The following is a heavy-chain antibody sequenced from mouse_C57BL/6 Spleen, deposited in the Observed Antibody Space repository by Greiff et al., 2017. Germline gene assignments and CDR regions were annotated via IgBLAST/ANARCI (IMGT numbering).Heavy chain of an antibody. CDR3: ARSYGSSFDY. J-gene: IGHJ2*01. CDR1: GYAFTNYL. Sequence: QVQLQQSGAELVRPGTSVKVSCKASGYAFTNYLIEWVKQRPGQGLEWIGVINPGSGGTNYNEKVKGKATLTADKSSSTAYMQISSLTSEDSAVYFCARSYGSSFDYWGQGTTLTVSS. D-gene: IGHD1-1*01. V-gene: IGHV1-54*01. CDR2: INPGSGGT.